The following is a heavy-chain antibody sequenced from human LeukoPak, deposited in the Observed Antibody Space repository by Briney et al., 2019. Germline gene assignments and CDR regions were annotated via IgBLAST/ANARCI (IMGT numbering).Heavy chain of an antibody. CDR3: ARDRQVPDYHYGMDV. J-gene: IGHJ6*02. CDR2: IYYSGST. V-gene: IGHV4-59*01. CDR1: GGSISSYY. D-gene: IGHD3-10*01. Sequence: SETLSLTCTVSGGSISSYYWSWIRQPPGKGLEWIGYIYYSGSTNYNPSLKSRVTISVDTSKNQFSLKLSSVTAADTAVYYCARDRQVPDYHYGMDVWGQGTTVTVSS.